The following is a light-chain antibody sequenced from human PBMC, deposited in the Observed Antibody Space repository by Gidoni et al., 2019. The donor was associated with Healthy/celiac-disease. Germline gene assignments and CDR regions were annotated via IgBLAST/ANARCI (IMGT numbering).Light chain of an antibody. CDR3: SSVV. V-gene: IGLV2-14*03. CDR2: DVS. CDR1: SSDVGGYNY. J-gene: IGLJ2*01. Sequence: QSALTQPASVSGSPGQSITISCTGTSSDVGGYNYVSWYQQHPGKAPKLMIYDVSNRPSGVSNRFSGSKSGNSASLTTTPSKQSNNKYAASSSVVFGGGTKLTVL.